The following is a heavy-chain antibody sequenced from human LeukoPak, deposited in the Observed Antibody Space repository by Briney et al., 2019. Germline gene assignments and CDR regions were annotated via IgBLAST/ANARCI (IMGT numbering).Heavy chain of an antibody. D-gene: IGHD2/OR15-2a*01. Sequence: SETLSHTCTVSGGSISSSDHYWGWIRQSPGMGLEWIGSVYYSGTTYYNPSLKSRVTISVDTSKNQFSLKLSSVTAADTAAYYCAGQRRWIENIWAQGSMFTVSS. J-gene: IGHJ4*02. V-gene: IGHV4-39*01. CDR2: VYYSGTT. CDR1: GGSISSSDHY. CDR3: AGQRRWIENI.